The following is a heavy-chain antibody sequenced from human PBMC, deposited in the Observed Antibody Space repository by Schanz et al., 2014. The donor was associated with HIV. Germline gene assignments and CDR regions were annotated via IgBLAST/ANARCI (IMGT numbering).Heavy chain of an antibody. Sequence: LQLVESGGGLVQPGGSLKLSCAASGFTFSASAIHWVRQAAGKRLEWVALIWYDGSNKIYADSVKGRFTISRDNSKNTLYLQMNSLRPEDTAVYYCAKDRNHYDSRYRGKGNYYYYYGMDVWGQGTTVTVSS. CDR3: AKDRNHYDSRYRGKGNYYYYYGMDV. CDR2: IWYDGSNK. J-gene: IGHJ6*02. CDR1: GFTFSASA. V-gene: IGHV3-33*06. D-gene: IGHD3-22*01.